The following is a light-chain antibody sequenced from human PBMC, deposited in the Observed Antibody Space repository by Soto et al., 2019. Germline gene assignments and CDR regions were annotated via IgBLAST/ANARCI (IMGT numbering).Light chain of an antibody. Sequence: QSVLTQPASVSGSPGQSITISCTGTSSEFGGYNYVSWYQHHPGKAPKRMIHDVSNRPSGVSNRFSGSKSGNTASLTIFGLQAEDEADYYCSSYIPNNSTYVFGTGTKVTVL. J-gene: IGLJ1*01. CDR2: DVS. V-gene: IGLV2-14*03. CDR3: SSYIPNNSTYV. CDR1: SSEFGGYNY.